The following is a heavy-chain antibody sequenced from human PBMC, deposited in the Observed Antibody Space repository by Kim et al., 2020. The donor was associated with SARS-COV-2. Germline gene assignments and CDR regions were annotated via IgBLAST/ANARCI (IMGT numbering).Heavy chain of an antibody. Sequence: SETLSLTCTVSGGSVSSGSYYWSWIRQPPGKGLEWIGYIYYSGSTNYNPSLKSRVTISVDTSKNQFSLKLSSVTAAATAVYYCARLRRGYSGYDPSWYFDYWGQGTLVTVSS. CDR2: IYYSGST. D-gene: IGHD5-12*01. CDR3: ARLRRGYSGYDPSWYFDY. J-gene: IGHJ4*02. CDR1: GGSVSSGSYY. V-gene: IGHV4-61*01.